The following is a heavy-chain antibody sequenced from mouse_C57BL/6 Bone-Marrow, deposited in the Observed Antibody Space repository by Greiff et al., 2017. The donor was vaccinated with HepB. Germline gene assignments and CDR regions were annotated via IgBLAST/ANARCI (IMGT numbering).Heavy chain of an antibody. D-gene: IGHD1-1*01. CDR1: GYTFTSYW. V-gene: IGHV1-55*01. CDR3: ARRDYGSSLNYFDY. Sequence: VQLQQPGAELVKPGASVKMSCKASGYTFTSYWITWVKQRPGQGLEWIGDIYPGSGSTNYNEKFKSKATLTVDTSSSTAYMQLSSLTSEDSAVYYCARRDYGSSLNYFDYWGQGTTLTVSS. J-gene: IGHJ2*01. CDR2: IYPGSGST.